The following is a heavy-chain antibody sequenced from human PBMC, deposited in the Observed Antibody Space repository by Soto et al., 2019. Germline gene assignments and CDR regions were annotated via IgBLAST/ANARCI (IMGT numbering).Heavy chain of an antibody. CDR3: AQQLDYYYGMDV. Sequence: QVQLVESGGGVVQPGRSLRLSCAASGFTFSSYGMHWVRQAPGKGLEWVAVISYDGSNKYYADSVKGRFTISRDNSKNTLYLQMNRLRAEDTAVYYCAQQLDYYYGMDVWGQGTTVTVSS. D-gene: IGHD6-13*01. CDR1: GFTFSSYG. V-gene: IGHV3-30*03. CDR2: ISYDGSNK. J-gene: IGHJ6*02.